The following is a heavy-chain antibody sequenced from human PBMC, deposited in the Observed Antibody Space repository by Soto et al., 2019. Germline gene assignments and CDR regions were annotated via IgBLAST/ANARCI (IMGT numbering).Heavy chain of an antibody. V-gene: IGHV4-34*01. CDR2: INHSGRT. J-gene: IGHJ5*02. Sequence: QVQLQQWGAGLLKPSETLSLTCAVYGGSFSGYYWSWIRQPPGKGLEWIGEINHSGRTNYNPSLKSRVTISVDTSKIQFSLKLSSVTAADTAVYYCARAFPYYDILTGYPRGPFDPWGQGTLVTVSS. CDR3: ARAFPYYDILTGYPRGPFDP. D-gene: IGHD3-9*01. CDR1: GGSFSGYY.